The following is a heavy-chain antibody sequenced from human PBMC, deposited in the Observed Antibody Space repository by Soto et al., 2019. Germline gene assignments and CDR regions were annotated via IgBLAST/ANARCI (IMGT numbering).Heavy chain of an antibody. CDR3: ARAPMVLTRSYFDS. J-gene: IGHJ4*02. V-gene: IGHV4-59*01. CDR1: DGSISNFY. D-gene: IGHD3-22*01. CDR2: ISSSGNT. Sequence: SETLSFTCTVSDGSISNFYWSWIRQPPGKGLEWIGYISSSGNTNYNPSLKSRVSISVDMSKNQFSLNLTSVTAADTGVYYCARAPMVLTRSYFDSWGLGTPVTVS.